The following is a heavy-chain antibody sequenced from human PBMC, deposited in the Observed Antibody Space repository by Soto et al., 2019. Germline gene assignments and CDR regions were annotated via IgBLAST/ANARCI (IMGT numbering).Heavy chain of an antibody. CDR2: MNSNAGAT. Sequence: QVQLVQSGAEVKKPGASVKVSCKASGYPFPGYYLHWVRQAPGQGLEWMGWMNSNAGATYSAKKFQGRVTMTRNTSISTADMELSKLRPDDTAVYYCARDRTSDRLDAFDIWGQWTAVTVSS. CDR3: ARDRTSDRLDAFDI. D-gene: IGHD1-1*01. V-gene: IGHV1-2*02. CDR1: GYPFPGYY. J-gene: IGHJ3*02.